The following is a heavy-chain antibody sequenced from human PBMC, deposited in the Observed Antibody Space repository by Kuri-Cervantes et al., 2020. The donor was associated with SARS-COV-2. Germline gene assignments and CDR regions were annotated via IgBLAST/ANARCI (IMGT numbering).Heavy chain of an antibody. J-gene: IGHJ4*02. D-gene: IGHD3-3*01. CDR2: IKADGGEM. CDR3: AREMGRFWSNYYPTYFDY. CDR1: GFTLTYRW. Sequence: GESLKISCEASGFTLTYRWMAWFRQAPGKGLEWVAAIKADGGEMVYVDSAKGRFTISRDNAKNSLYLQMHSLRAEDTAVYYCAREMGRFWSNYYPTYFDYWGQGTLVPSPQ. V-gene: IGHV3-7*01.